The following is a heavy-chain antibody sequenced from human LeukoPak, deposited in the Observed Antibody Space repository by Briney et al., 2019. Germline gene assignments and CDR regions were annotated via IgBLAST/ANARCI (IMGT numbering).Heavy chain of an antibody. J-gene: IGHJ5*02. V-gene: IGHV1-18*01. CDR2: ISAYNGNT. CDR1: GYTFTSYG. CDR3: ARDVKIAVAGPGSWFDP. Sequence: ASVKVSCKASGYTFTSYGISWVRQAPGQGLEWMGWISAYNGNTNYAQKLQGRVTMTTDTSTSTAYMELRSLRSDDTAVYYCARDVKIAVAGPGSWFDPWGQGTLVTVSS. D-gene: IGHD6-19*01.